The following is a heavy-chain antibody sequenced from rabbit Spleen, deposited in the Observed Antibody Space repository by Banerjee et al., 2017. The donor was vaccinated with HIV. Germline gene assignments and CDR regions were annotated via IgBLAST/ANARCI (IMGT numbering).Heavy chain of an antibody. J-gene: IGHJ4*01. CDR2: IDPVFGIT. CDR3: ARGVYDDYDTYYFDL. V-gene: IGHV1S7*01. Sequence: QLEESAGGLVQPGGSLKLSCKASGFTLSSAYMNWVRQAPGKGLEWIGYIDPVFGITYYATWVNGRFSISRENAQNTVFLQMTSLTAADTATYFCARGVYDDYDTYYFDLWGQGTLVTVS. D-gene: IGHD2-1*01. CDR1: GFTLSSAY.